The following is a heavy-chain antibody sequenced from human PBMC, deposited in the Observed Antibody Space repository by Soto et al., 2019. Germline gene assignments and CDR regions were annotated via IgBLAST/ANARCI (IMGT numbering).Heavy chain of an antibody. Sequence: SGPTLVNPTQTLTLTCTFSGFSISTSGVGVGWIRQPPGKALEWLALIYWDNDKRYSPSLKSRLTITKDTSENQVVLTMTNMDPMDTATYSCAHRLIGDTGNWNYGAFDYWGQGTLVTGSS. CDR3: AHRLIGDTGNWNYGAFDY. V-gene: IGHV2-5*02. CDR1: GFSISTSGVG. D-gene: IGHD1-7*01. CDR2: IYWDNDK. J-gene: IGHJ4*02.